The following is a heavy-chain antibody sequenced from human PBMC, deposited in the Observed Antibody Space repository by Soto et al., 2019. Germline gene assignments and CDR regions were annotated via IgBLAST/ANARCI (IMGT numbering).Heavy chain of an antibody. CDR3: ARAYYYDSSGDYGMDV. CDR2: INHSGST. CDR1: GGSFSGYY. J-gene: IGHJ6*02. D-gene: IGHD3-22*01. V-gene: IGHV4-34*01. Sequence: QVQLQQWGAGLLKPSETLSLTCAVYGGSFSGYYWSWIRQPPGKGLEWIGEINHSGSTNYNPSLKSRVTISVDTSKNQFSLKLSSVTAADTAVYYCARAYYYDSSGDYGMDVWGQGTTVTVSS.